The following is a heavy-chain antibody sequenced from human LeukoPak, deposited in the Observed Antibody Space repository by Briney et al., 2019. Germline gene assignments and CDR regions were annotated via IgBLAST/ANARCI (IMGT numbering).Heavy chain of an antibody. J-gene: IGHJ3*02. CDR3: ARGFGVVISGAFDI. Sequence: ASVKVSCKASGYAFTSYGIRWVREAPGQGLEWMGWISAYNGNTNYAQKLQGRVTMTTDTSTSTAYMELRSLRSDDTAVYYCARGFGVVISGAFDIWGQGTMVTVSS. D-gene: IGHD3-3*01. CDR2: ISAYNGNT. V-gene: IGHV1-18*01. CDR1: GYAFTSYG.